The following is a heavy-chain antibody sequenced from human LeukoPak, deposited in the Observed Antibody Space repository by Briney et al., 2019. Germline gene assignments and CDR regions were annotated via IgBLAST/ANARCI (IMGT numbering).Heavy chain of an antibody. D-gene: IGHD4-11*01. CDR3: ASRICSNYFFDY. V-gene: IGHV3-23*01. J-gene: IGHJ4*02. CDR2: TSGSGSST. CDR1: GFTFSSYS. Sequence: PGGSLRLSCAASGFTFSSYSMNWVRQAPGKGLEWVSATSGSGSSTHYADSVKGRFTISRANSKNTLYLQMNSLRAEDTAVYYCASRICSNYFFDYWGQGTLVTVSS.